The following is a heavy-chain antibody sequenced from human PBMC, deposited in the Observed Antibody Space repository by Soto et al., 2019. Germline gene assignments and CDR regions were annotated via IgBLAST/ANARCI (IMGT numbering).Heavy chain of an antibody. D-gene: IGHD6-19*01. J-gene: IGHJ6*02. Sequence: SETLSLTCAVYGGSFSGYYWSWIRQPPGKGLEWIGEINHSGSTNYNPALKSRVTISVDTSKNQFSLKLSSVTAADTAVYYCARREQWLGVYYYYYGMDVWGQGTTVTVSS. CDR3: ARREQWLGVYYYYYGMDV. CDR2: INHSGST. CDR1: GGSFSGYY. V-gene: IGHV4-34*01.